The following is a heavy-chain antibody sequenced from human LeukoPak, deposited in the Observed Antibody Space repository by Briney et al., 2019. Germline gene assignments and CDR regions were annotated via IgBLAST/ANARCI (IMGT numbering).Heavy chain of an antibody. CDR3: AKSAVRGLPVLGN. CDR2: IRYDGSNK. J-gene: IGHJ4*02. CDR1: GFTFSTYG. V-gene: IGHV3-30*02. Sequence: GGSLRLSCAASGFTFSTYGMHWVRQAPGKGLEWVAFIRYDGSNKFYADSVKGRFTISRDNSKNTLSLQMNSLRAEDTAVYYCAKSAVRGLPVLGNWGQGTLVTVSS. D-gene: IGHD2-21*02.